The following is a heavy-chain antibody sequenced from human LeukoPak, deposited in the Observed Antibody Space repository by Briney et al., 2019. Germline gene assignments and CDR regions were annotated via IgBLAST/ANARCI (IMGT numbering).Heavy chain of an antibody. CDR2: ISAYYGNT. Sequence: ASVKVSCKASGYTFTSYGISWVRQAPGQGLEWMGWISAYYGNTNYAQKLQGRVTMTTDTSTSTAYMELRSLRSDDTAVYYCARGGPDFWSGSHLLYYYYMDVWGKGTTVTVSS. CDR1: GYTFTSYG. V-gene: IGHV1-18*01. D-gene: IGHD3-3*01. J-gene: IGHJ6*03. CDR3: ARGGPDFWSGSHLLYYYYMDV.